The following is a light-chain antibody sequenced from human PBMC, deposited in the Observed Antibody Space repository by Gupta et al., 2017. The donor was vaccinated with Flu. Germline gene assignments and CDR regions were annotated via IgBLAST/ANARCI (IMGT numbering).Light chain of an antibody. CDR1: SSDVGGYNY. J-gene: IGLJ3*02. CDR3: SSYTSSSTLGV. Sequence: QSALTQPASVSGSPGQSSTISCTGTSSDVGGYNYVSWYQQHPGKPPKLMFYEVSNRPSGVSNRFSGSKSGNTASLTISGLQAEDEADYYCSSYTSSSTLGVFGGGTKLTVL. CDR2: EVS. V-gene: IGLV2-14*01.